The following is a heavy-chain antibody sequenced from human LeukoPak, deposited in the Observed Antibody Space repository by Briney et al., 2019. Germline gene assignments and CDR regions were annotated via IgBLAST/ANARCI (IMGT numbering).Heavy chain of an antibody. CDR1: GYTFTAYY. Sequence: ASVTVSCKASGYTFTAYYIHWMRQAPGQGLEWMGWINPNSGGTSYAQKFRDRFTMTRDTSITTVYMELTGLTSDDTAVYYCARENLIGISISGEDYWGQGTMVTVSS. CDR3: ARENLIGISISGEDY. V-gene: IGHV1-2*02. D-gene: IGHD3-3*02. CDR2: INPNSGGT. J-gene: IGHJ4*02.